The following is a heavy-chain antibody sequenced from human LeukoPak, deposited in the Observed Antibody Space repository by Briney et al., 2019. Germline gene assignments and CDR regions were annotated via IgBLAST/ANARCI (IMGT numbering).Heavy chain of an antibody. CDR2: INRDGSST. Sequence: SGGSLRLSCAASGFTFSSYWMHWVRQVPGKGLVWVSRINRDGSSTSYADSVKGRFTISRDNSKNTLYLQMNSLRTEDTAMYYCAKDRVTRDYYYDGMDVWGQGTTVTVSS. J-gene: IGHJ6*02. V-gene: IGHV3-74*01. D-gene: IGHD2-21*02. CDR1: GFTFSSYW. CDR3: AKDRVTRDYYYDGMDV.